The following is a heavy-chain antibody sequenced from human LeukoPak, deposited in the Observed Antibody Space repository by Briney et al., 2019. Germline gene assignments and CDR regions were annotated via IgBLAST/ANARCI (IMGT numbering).Heavy chain of an antibody. CDR2: MNPSGST. J-gene: IGHJ5*02. Sequence: SETLSLTCAVYGGSFSGYYWTWIRQTPEKGLEWIGEMNPSGSTSYNPSLKSRVTISVDTSKNQFSLKLSSVTAADTAVYYCARHKMGDWFDPWGQGTLVTVSS. CDR1: GGSFSGYY. V-gene: IGHV4-34*01. CDR3: ARHKMGDWFDP. D-gene: IGHD3-16*01.